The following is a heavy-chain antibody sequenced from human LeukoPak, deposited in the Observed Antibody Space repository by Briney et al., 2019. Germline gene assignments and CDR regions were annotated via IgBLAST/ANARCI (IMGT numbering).Heavy chain of an antibody. D-gene: IGHD2-15*01. J-gene: IGHJ4*02. CDR2: TYHSGST. V-gene: IGHV4-4*02. CDR1: GGSISSSNW. CDR3: ARRKSHPTSPGSNYFDY. Sequence: PSETLSLTCAVSGGSISSSNWWSWVRQPPGKGLEWIGETYHSGSTNYNPSLKSRVTISVDKSKNQLSLKLSSVTAADTAVYYCARRKSHPTSPGSNYFDYWGQGTLVTVSS.